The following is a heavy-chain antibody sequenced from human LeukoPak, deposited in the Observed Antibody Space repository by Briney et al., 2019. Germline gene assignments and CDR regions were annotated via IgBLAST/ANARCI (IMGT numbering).Heavy chain of an antibody. Sequence: GGSLRLSCAASGFSFSSYEWNWVRQAPGKGLEWISYIDTSGSTTFYADSVKGRFTTSRDNTKNSLFLQMSSLRAEDTALYYCARDPYCGGDCLSHYWGQGTLVTVSS. J-gene: IGHJ4*02. CDR1: GFSFSSYE. CDR2: IDTSGSTT. D-gene: IGHD2-21*02. V-gene: IGHV3-48*03. CDR3: ARDPYCGGDCLSHY.